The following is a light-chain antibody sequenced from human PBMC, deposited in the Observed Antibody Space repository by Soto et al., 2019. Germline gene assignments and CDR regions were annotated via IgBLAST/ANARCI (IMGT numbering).Light chain of an antibody. CDR1: QRLSASD. V-gene: IGKV3-20*01. J-gene: IGKJ5*01. Sequence: EIVLTQSPGTLSLSPGQRATLSCRASQRLSASDIAWYQQKPGQAPKFLIYGVSSRATGTPDRFSGSGSGTDFTLTISRLEPEDFAVYHCQQYGSSPLITFGQGTRLEI. CDR3: QQYGSSPLIT. CDR2: GVS.